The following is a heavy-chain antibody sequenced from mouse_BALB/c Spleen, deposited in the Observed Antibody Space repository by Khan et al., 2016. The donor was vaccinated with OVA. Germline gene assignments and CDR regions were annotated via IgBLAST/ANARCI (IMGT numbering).Heavy chain of an antibody. CDR3: TRSGYGTFAY. CDR1: GYTFTSYY. D-gene: IGHD1-1*01. CDR2: INPSDDET. J-gene: IGHJ3*01. Sequence: QIQLVQSGAELVKPGASVKLSCKASGYTFTSYYMYWVKQRPGQGLEWIGEINPSDDETTFIEKFKSKATLTVDKSSSTAYMQLSSLTSEDSAVYCGTRSGYGTFAYWGQGTLVTVSA. V-gene: IGHV1S81*02.